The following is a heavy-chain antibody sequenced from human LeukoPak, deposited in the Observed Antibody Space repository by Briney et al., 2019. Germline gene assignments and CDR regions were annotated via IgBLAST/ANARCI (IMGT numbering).Heavy chain of an antibody. D-gene: IGHD3-3*01. CDR2: MNPNSGNT. V-gene: IGHV1-8*03. CDR3: ARGPTYYDFWSGYYSYYYYYMDV. CDR1: GYTFTSYD. Sequence: GASVKVSCKASGYTFTSYDINWVRQATGQGLEWMGWMNPNSGNTGYAQKFQGRVTISRNTSISTAYMELSSLRSEDTAVYYCARGPTYYDFWSGYYSYYYYYMDVWGKGTTVTVSS. J-gene: IGHJ6*03.